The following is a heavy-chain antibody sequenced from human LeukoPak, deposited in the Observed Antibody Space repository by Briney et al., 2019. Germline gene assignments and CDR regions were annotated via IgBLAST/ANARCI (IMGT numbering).Heavy chain of an antibody. CDR2: ISGSGAMT. CDR1: GFTFNNHA. D-gene: IGHD3-10*01. Sequence: PGGSLRLSCAASGFTFNNHAMIWVRQAPGKGLEWVSSISGSGAMTYYGDSVKGRFTISGDNAMDTLYLQMNSLRADDTAVYYCAKDRVDGSGSQFDSWGQGSLVIVSS. J-gene: IGHJ4*02. V-gene: IGHV3-23*01. CDR3: AKDRVDGSGSQFDS.